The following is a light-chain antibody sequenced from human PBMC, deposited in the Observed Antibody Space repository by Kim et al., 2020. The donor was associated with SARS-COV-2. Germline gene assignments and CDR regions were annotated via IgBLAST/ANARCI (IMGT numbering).Light chain of an antibody. CDR2: DVS. V-gene: IGLV2-14*04. CDR1: SSDVGGYIH. J-gene: IGLJ3*02. CDR3: ASFTSSTTWV. Sequence: GKSRTISCTGTSSDVGGYIHVSWYQQHPGKAPKLIIYDVSKRPSGASDRFSGSKSANTASLTISGLQAEDEAEYYCASFTSSTTWVFGGGTKLTVL.